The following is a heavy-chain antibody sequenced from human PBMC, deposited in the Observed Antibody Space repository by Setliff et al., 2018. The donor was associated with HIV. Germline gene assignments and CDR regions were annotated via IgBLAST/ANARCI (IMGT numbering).Heavy chain of an antibody. Sequence: LSLTCAVYGGSFSAYYWSWIRQTPGKGLEWIGEINHSGGTNYNPSLKSRVTMSVDTSKNQFSLKLSSVTAADTAVFYCARGGYSYGFGRHRAYFQYWGQGSPVTVSS. D-gene: IGHD5-18*01. V-gene: IGHV4-34*01. CDR3: ARGGYSYGFGRHRAYFQY. J-gene: IGHJ1*01. CDR2: INHSGGT. CDR1: GGSFSAYY.